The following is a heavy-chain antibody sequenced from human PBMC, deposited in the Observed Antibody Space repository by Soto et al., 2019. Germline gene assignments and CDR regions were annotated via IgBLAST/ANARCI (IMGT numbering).Heavy chain of an antibody. CDR1: GFTFGDYA. D-gene: IGHD3-22*01. CDR2: IRSKAYGGTT. J-gene: IGHJ5*02. Sequence: GGSLRLPCTASGFTFGDYAMSWLRHAPGTALEWVGFIRSKAYGGTTEYAASVKGRFTISRDDSKSIAYLQMNSLKTEDTAVYYCTTNYYDSSGYDNWFDPWGQGTLVTSPQ. V-gene: IGHV3-49*03. CDR3: TTNYYDSSGYDNWFDP.